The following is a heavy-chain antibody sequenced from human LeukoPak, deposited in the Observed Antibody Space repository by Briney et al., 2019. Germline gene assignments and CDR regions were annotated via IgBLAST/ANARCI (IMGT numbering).Heavy chain of an antibody. J-gene: IGHJ4*02. CDR2: INPSGGST. CDR1: GYTFTSYY. CDR3: ARAVVSSGSNGAPSHY. V-gene: IGHV1-46*01. Sequence: ASVKVSCKASGYTFTSYYMHWVRQAPGQGLEWMGIINPSGGSTSYAQKFQGRVTMTRDTSTSIVYMELSSLRSEDTAVYYCARAVVSSGSNGAPSHYWGQGTLVTVSS. D-gene: IGHD3-22*01.